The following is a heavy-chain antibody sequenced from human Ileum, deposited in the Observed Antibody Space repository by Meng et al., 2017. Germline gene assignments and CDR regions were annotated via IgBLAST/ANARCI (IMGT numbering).Heavy chain of an antibody. CDR3: ARDYHDILTGYYNVRAFDI. CDR1: GFTFSSYS. J-gene: IGHJ3*02. CDR2: ISSSSSYI. Sequence: GGSLRLSCAASGFTFSSYSMNWVRQAPGKGLEWVSSISSSSSYIYYADSVKGRFTISRDNAKNSLYLQMNSLRAEDTAVYYCARDYHDILTGYYNVRAFDIWGQGTMVTVSS. V-gene: IGHV3-21*01. D-gene: IGHD3-9*01.